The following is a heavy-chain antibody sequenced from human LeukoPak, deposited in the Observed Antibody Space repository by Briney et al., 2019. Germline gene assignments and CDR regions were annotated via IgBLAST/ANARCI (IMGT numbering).Heavy chain of an antibody. V-gene: IGHV4-59*01. CDR3: ARSYGSGNYFDY. CDR1: GGSISTYY. D-gene: IGHD3-10*01. Sequence: PSEALSLTCTVSGGSISTYYWSWIRQPPGKGLEWIGYIHYSGSPKYNPSLKSRVTLSVDTSKNQFSLKLSSVTAADTAVYYCARSYGSGNYFDYWGQGTLVTVSS. CDR2: IHYSGSP. J-gene: IGHJ4*02.